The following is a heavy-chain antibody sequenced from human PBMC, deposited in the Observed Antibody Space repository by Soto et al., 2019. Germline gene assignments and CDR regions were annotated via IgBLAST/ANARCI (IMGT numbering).Heavy chain of an antibody. Sequence: QVQLVQSGAEVKKPGASVKVSCKASGYTFTSYGISWVRQAPGQGLEWMGWISAYNGNTNYAQKLQSRVTMTTDTSTSTAYMELRSLRSDDTAVYYCARDRLPQYSCYDYRYYYYGMDVWGQGTTVTVSS. V-gene: IGHV1-18*01. CDR1: GYTFTSYG. D-gene: IGHD5-12*01. J-gene: IGHJ6*02. CDR2: ISAYNGNT. CDR3: ARDRLPQYSCYDYRYYYYGMDV.